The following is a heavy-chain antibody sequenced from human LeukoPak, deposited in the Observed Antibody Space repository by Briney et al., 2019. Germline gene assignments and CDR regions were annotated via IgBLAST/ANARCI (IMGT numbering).Heavy chain of an antibody. CDR2: ISSSGSTI. D-gene: IGHD6-13*01. J-gene: IGHJ4*02. Sequence: GGSLRLSCAASGFTFSSYEMNWVRQAPGKGLEWVSYISSSGSTIYYADSVKGRFTISRDNAKNSLYLQMNSLRAEDTAVYYCAKAPSSWYKVGYYFDYWGQGTLVTVSS. V-gene: IGHV3-48*03. CDR1: GFTFSSYE. CDR3: AKAPSSWYKVGYYFDY.